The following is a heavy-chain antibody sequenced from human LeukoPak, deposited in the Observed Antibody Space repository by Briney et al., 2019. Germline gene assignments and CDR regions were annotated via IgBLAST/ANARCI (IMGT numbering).Heavy chain of an antibody. CDR2: IIPIFGTA. V-gene: IGHV1-69*05. J-gene: IGHJ4*02. CDR3: ARHAGGISATGTRPFDY. CDR1: GGTFSSYA. Sequence: SVKVSCKASGGTFSSYAISWVRQAPGQGLEWMGGIIPIFGTANYAQKFQGRVTITTDESTSTAYMELSSVTAADTAVYYCARHAGGISATGTRPFDYWGQGTLVTASS. D-gene: IGHD6-13*01.